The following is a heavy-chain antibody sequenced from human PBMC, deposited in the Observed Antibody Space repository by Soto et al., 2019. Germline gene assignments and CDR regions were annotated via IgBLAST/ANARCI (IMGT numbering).Heavy chain of an antibody. CDR1: GGSISSGDYY. V-gene: IGHV4-30-4*01. CDR3: AREDCRSTSCSYSTGSYYFDY. Sequence: QVQLQESGPGLGKPSQTLSLTCTVSGGSISSGDYYWSWIRQPPGKGLEWIGYIYYSGNTYYNPSLKSRITMSVDTSKNQFSLPLSSVTAADTAVYYCAREDCRSTSCSYSTGSYYFDYWGQGTLVTLSS. J-gene: IGHJ4*02. CDR2: IYYSGNT. D-gene: IGHD2-2*01.